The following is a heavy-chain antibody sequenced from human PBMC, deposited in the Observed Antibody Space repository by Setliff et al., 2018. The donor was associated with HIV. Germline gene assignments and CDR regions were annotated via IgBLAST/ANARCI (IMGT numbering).Heavy chain of an antibody. CDR2: IYYSGST. V-gene: IGHV4-39*01. J-gene: IGHJ5*02. CDR1: GGSISRSSYY. Sequence: SETLSLTCTVSGGSISRSSYYWGWIRQPPGKGLEWIGSIYYSGSTYYNPSLKSRVSISVDTSKNQVSLKLSSVTAADTAVYYCASRVLGYCRSTSCLNWFDPWGQGTLVTVSS. D-gene: IGHD2-2*01. CDR3: ASRVLGYCRSTSCLNWFDP.